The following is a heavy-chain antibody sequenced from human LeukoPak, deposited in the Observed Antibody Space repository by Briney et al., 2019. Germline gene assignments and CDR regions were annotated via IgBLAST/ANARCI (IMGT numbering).Heavy chain of an antibody. D-gene: IGHD1-1*01. V-gene: IGHV4-39*07. CDR3: ARDSIGSFDY. CDR1: GGSISSSSYY. CDR2: IYYSGST. Sequence: SETLSLTCTVSGGSISSSSYYWGWIRQPPGKGLEWIGSIYYSGSTYYNPSLKSRVTISVDTSKNQFSLKLSSVTAADTAVYYCARDSIGSFDYWGQETLVTVSS. J-gene: IGHJ4*02.